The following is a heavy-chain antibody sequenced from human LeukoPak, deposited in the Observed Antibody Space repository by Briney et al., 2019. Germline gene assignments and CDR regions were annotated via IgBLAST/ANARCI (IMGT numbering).Heavy chain of an antibody. CDR2: IYHSGST. CDR1: GYSISSGYY. Sequence: SETLSLTCAVSGYSISSGYYWGWIRQPPGKGLEWIGSIYHSGSTHYNPSLKSRVTISVDTSKNQFSLKLSSVTAADTAVYYCARWMTWYFDLWGRGTLVTVSS. J-gene: IGHJ2*01. V-gene: IGHV4-38-2*01. CDR3: ARWMTWYFDL. D-gene: IGHD2-2*03.